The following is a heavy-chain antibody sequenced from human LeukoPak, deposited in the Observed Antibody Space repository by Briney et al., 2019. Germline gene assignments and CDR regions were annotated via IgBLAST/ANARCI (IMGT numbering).Heavy chain of an antibody. CDR2: IWYDASNK. CDR3: VRGVGVSRFNYFDP. V-gene: IGHV3-33*08. J-gene: IGHJ5*02. Sequence: GGSLRLSCAASGLTFSSYSMNWVRQAPGKGLEWVAVIWYDASNKYYADSVKGRFTISRDNSKNTLYLQMNSLRDDDTAVYYCVRGVGVSRFNYFDPWGQGTLVTVSS. CDR1: GLTFSSYS. D-gene: IGHD1-26*01.